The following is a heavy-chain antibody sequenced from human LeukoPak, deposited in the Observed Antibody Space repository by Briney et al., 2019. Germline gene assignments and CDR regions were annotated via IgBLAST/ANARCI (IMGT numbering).Heavy chain of an antibody. Sequence: GGSLRLSCAASGFSVSSNYMNWVRQAPGKGLEWVSAIYTGGTTYYADSVKVRFTISRDNSKNTMYLQLNSLRAEDTAVYYCARDKLGSGYSSDFDCWGQGTLVTVSS. D-gene: IGHD6-19*01. CDR1: GFSVSSNY. CDR3: ARDKLGSGYSSDFDC. J-gene: IGHJ4*02. CDR2: IYTGGTT. V-gene: IGHV3-66*02.